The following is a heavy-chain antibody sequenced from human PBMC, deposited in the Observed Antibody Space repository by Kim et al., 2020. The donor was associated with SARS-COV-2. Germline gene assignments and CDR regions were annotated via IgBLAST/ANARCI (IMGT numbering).Heavy chain of an antibody. CDR2: IYYSGST. J-gene: IGHJ4*01. Sequence: SETLSLTCTVSGGSISSYYWSWIRQPPGKGLEWIGYIYYSGSTNYNPSLKSRVTISVDTSKNQFSLKLSSVTAADTAVYYCARLRYYDILTGYRNNYYF. V-gene: IGHV4-59*08. D-gene: IGHD3-9*01. CDR1: GGSISSYY. CDR3: ARLRYYDILTGYRNNYYF.